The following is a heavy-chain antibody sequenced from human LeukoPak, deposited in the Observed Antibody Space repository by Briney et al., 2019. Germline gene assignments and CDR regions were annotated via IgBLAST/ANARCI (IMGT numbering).Heavy chain of an antibody. J-gene: IGHJ6*03. CDR1: GFTFDNYG. D-gene: IGHD1-14*01. Sequence: GGSLRLSCAASGFTFDNYGINWVRQAPGKGLEWVSRIHWNGGRTGYADSVKGRFTISRDNAKNSLYLQMNSLRVEDTALYYCAREGTRRLYMDVWGRGTTITVSS. CDR3: AREGTRRLYMDV. V-gene: IGHV3-20*04. CDR2: IHWNGGRT.